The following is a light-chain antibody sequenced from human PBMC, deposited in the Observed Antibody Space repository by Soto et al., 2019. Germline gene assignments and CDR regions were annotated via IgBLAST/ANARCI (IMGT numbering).Light chain of an antibody. CDR3: QHYNSYLEA. CDR1: QTISSW. J-gene: IGKJ1*01. V-gene: IGKV1-5*03. CDR2: KAS. Sequence: DIQITQSPSTLSRSVGDRVTITCRASQTISSWLAWYQQKPGKDPKLLIYKASTLKSGVPSRFSGSGSGTEFTLTISSLQPDDFATYYCQHYNSYLEAFGQGTKVDIK.